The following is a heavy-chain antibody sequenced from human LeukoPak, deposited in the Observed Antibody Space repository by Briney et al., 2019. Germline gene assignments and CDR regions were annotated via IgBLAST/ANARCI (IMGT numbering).Heavy chain of an antibody. CDR3: AKGGRYWYFDL. Sequence: GGSLRLSCAASGFTFSNYPMSWVRQAPGKGLEWVSAIGGSGGSTYYADSVKGRFTISRDNSKNTLYLQMNSLRAEDTAVYYCAKGGRYWYFDLWGRGTLVTVSS. CDR2: IGGSGGST. J-gene: IGHJ2*01. V-gene: IGHV3-23*01. CDR1: GFTFSNYP.